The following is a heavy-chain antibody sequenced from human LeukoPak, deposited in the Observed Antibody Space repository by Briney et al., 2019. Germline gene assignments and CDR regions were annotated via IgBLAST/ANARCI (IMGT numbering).Heavy chain of an antibody. V-gene: IGHV3-48*04. J-gene: IGHJ6*02. D-gene: IGHD3-10*01. CDR3: AKGIWFGELFRGMDV. CDR2: ITSSSGTI. CDR1: GFMLSYYS. Sequence: QTGGSLRLSCEASGFMLSYYSMNWVRQAPGKGLEWVAYITSSSGTIHYADSVKGRFTISRDNAKNSLYPQMNSLRAEDTALYYCAKGIWFGELFRGMDVWGQGTTVTVSS.